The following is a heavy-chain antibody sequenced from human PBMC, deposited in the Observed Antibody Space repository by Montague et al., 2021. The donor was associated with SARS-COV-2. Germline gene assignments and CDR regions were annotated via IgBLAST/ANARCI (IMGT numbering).Heavy chain of an antibody. CDR2: IYYSGST. CDR3: ARLGGSGSYLAFDY. V-gene: IGHV4-59*08. D-gene: IGHD3-10*01. Sequence: SETLSLTCTVSGGSISSYYWSWIRQPPGKGLEWIGYIYYSGSTNYNPSLKSRVTISVDTSKNQFSLKLSSVTAADTAVYYCARLGGSGSYLAFDYWGQGTLVTVSS. J-gene: IGHJ4*02. CDR1: GGSISSYY.